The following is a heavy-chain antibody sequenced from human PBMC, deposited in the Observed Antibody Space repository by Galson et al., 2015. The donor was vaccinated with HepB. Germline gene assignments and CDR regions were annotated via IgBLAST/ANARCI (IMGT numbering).Heavy chain of an antibody. CDR2: MNPNSGNT. Sequence: SVKVSCKASGYTFTSYDINWVRQATGQGLEWMGWMNPNSGNTGYARKFQGRVTMTRNTSISTAYMELSSLRSEDTAVYYCARTSSGWYDAFDIWGQGTMVTVSS. CDR1: GYTFTSYD. D-gene: IGHD6-19*01. J-gene: IGHJ3*02. V-gene: IGHV1-8*01. CDR3: ARTSSGWYDAFDI.